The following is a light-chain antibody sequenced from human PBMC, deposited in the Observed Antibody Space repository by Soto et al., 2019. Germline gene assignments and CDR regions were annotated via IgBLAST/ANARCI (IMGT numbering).Light chain of an antibody. J-gene: IGLJ1*01. CDR2: RNN. V-gene: IGLV1-40*01. Sequence: QSVLTQPPSVSGAPGQRVTISCTGSSSNFGAGYDVHWYQQLPGTAPKLLIYRNNQRPSGVPDRFSGSKSGTSASLAISGLRSEDEADYYCATWDDSLGRYVFGTGTKVTVL. CDR3: ATWDDSLGRYV. CDR1: SSNFGAGYD.